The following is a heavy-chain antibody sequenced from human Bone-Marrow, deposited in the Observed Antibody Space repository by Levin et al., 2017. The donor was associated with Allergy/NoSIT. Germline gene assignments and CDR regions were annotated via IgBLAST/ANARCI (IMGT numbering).Heavy chain of an antibody. CDR2: INCYGGST. D-gene: IGHD6-13*01. CDR1: GFTFSSYW. V-gene: IGHV3-74*01. Sequence: GGSLRLSCAASGFTFSSYWMHWVRQAPGKGLVWVSRINCYGGSTFYADSVKGRFTISRDNAKNTLYLQMNSLSAEDTALYFCASEDVAAAVYFDNWGRGTRVTVSS. J-gene: IGHJ4*02. CDR3: ASEDVAAAVYFDN.